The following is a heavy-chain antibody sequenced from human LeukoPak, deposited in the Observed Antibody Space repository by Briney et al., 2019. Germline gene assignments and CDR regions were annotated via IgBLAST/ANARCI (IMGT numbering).Heavy chain of an antibody. CDR1: GGPLSSYY. D-gene: IGHD3-22*01. CDR3: ARGVTMIGRLRFDP. Sequence: SETLSLTCTVSGGPLSSYYWSWIRQPPGKGLEWIGFIYDSGRTNYNPSLKSRVSISVDTSKNQFSLKLSSVTAADTAVYYCARGVTMIGRLRFDPWGQGALVTVSS. J-gene: IGHJ5*02. CDR2: IYDSGRT. V-gene: IGHV4-59*08.